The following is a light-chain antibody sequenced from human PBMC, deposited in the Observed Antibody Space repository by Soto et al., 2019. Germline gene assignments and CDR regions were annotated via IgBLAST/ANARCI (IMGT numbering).Light chain of an antibody. CDR1: LDIRND. J-gene: IGKJ1*01. Sequence: DIQVTQSPSSLSASVGDRVSITCRASLDIRNDLDWYQQKPGKAPKRLIYDASTLQSGVPSRFSGAGSGAEFTLKINGLQSEDFATYFCLQHKSYPWTFGQGTKVEL. CDR3: LQHKSYPWT. V-gene: IGKV1-17*01. CDR2: DAS.